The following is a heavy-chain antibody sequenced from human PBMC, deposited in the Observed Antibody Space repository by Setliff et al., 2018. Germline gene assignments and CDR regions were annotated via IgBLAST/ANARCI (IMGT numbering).Heavy chain of an antibody. CDR2: INHSGST. V-gene: IGHV4-34*01. D-gene: IGHD1-1*01. CDR1: GGSFSGYY. J-gene: IGHJ6*03. CDR3: AKTRGSNWNFFYYMDV. Sequence: SETLSLTCAVYGGSFSGYYWSWIRQPPGKGLEWIGEINHSGSTNYNPSLKSRVTISVDTSKNQFSLKLSSVTAEDTAVYYCAKTRGSNWNFFYYMDVWGKGTTVTVSS.